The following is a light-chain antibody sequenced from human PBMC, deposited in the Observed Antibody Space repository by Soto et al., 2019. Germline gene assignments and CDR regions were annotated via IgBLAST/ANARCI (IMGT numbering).Light chain of an antibody. CDR3: QQYDSSPRT. Sequence: ELVLTQSPGTLSLSPGESATLSCRASQSLSSRNLAWYQQKPGQAPRPLIYGVSSRATGIPDRFSGSGSGTDFTLTISRLEPEDFAVYYCQQYDSSPRTFGQGTKVDIK. CDR1: QSLSSRN. V-gene: IGKV3-20*01. J-gene: IGKJ1*01. CDR2: GVS.